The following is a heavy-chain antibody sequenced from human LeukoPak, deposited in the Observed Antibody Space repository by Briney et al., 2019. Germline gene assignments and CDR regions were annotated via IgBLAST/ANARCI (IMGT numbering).Heavy chain of an antibody. CDR3: ARVHWNDVSIDY. D-gene: IGHD1-1*01. CDR1: GGSISSGGYY. CDR2: IYYSGST. Sequence: SETLSLTCTVSGGSISSGGYYWSWIRQHPGKGLEWIGYIYYSGSTYYNPSLKSRVTISVDTSKNQFSLKLSSVTAADTAAYYCARVHWNDVSIDYWGQGTLVTVSS. V-gene: IGHV4-31*03. J-gene: IGHJ4*02.